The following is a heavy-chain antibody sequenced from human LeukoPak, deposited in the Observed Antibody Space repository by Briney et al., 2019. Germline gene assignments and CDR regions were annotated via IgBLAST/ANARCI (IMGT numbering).Heavy chain of an antibody. CDR2: ISYDGSNQ. J-gene: IGHJ4*02. CDR1: GFTFSSYG. Sequence: GGSLRLSCAASGFTFSSYGMHWVRQAPGKGLEWVAVISYDGSNQYHADSVKGRFTLSRDNAKNTLYLQMNSLRAEDTAVYYCAKQGPYDSNAYLFDYWGQGTLVTVSS. V-gene: IGHV3-30*18. CDR3: AKQGPYDSNAYLFDY. D-gene: IGHD3-22*01.